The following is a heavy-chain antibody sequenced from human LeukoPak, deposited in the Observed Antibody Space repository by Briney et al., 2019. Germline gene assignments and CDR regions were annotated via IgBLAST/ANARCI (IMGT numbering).Heavy chain of an antibody. CDR3: ARGRMIVVVITLKNYFDY. CDR2: INHSGST. V-gene: IGHV4-34*01. J-gene: IGHJ4*02. Sequence: PSETLSLTCAVYGGSFRGYYWSWIRQPPGKGLEWIGEINHSGSTNYNPSLKSRVTISVDTSKNQFSLKLSSVTAADTAVYYCARGRMIVVVITLKNYFDYWGQGTLVTVSS. CDR1: GGSFRGYY. D-gene: IGHD3-22*01.